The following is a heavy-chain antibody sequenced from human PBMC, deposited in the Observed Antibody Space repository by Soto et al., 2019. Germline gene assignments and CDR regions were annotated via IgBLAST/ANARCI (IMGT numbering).Heavy chain of an antibody. CDR1: GIPVSSNY. CDR3: ARDGPYYYASRMDV. CDR2: LHSGGDT. D-gene: IGHD3-10*01. Sequence: EVPLVESGGGLVQPGGSLRLSCAASGIPVSSNYMTWVRQAPGKGLEWVSVLHSGGDTYYANSVKGRFTISRHDSTNTVFLQMNSLTPEDTAVYYCARDGPYYYASRMDVWGQGTTVTVSS. J-gene: IGHJ6*02. V-gene: IGHV3-53*04.